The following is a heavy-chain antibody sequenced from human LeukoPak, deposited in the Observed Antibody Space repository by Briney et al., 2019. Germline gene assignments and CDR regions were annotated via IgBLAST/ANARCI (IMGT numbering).Heavy chain of an antibody. CDR1: GFTFSSYG. CDR2: IKEDGSDK. Sequence: GGSLRLSCGVSGFTFSSYGMHWVRQAPGKGLEWVANIKEDGSDKNYVDSVKGRFTISRDNADNSLYLHMNSLRAEDTAVYYCARDAAYGYDRFDYWGQGTQVTVSS. CDR3: ARDAAYGYDRFDY. J-gene: IGHJ4*02. D-gene: IGHD5-18*01. V-gene: IGHV3-7*01.